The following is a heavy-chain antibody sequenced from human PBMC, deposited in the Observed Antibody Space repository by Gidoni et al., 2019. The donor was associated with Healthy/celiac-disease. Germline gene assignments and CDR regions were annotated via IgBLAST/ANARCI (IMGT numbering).Heavy chain of an antibody. Sequence: VVMVQSGAEVKKPGASVKVSCKASGSTFTGYYMHWVRQAPGQGREWMGIINPSGGSTSYAQKLQGRVTRTRDTSTSAVYMELSSLRSEETAVYYCARDPNRSTNKKWGHYWGQGTLVTVSS. V-gene: IGHV1-46*01. CDR1: GSTFTGYY. CDR3: ARDPNRSTNKKWGHY. D-gene: IGHD3-16*01. CDR2: INPSGGST. J-gene: IGHJ4*02.